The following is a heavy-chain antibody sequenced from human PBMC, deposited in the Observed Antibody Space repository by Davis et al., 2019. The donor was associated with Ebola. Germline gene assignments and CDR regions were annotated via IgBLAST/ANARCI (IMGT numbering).Heavy chain of an antibody. Sequence: GGSLRLSCAAAGFTFDDYALAWVRHSPGKGLEWVSGINWNGGSSGYADSVKGRFTISRDNAKNSLYLQMNSLRAEDTAFYYCARVNALTGYSRFDSWGQGTLVTVSS. D-gene: IGHD3-22*01. CDR2: INWNGGSS. V-gene: IGHV3-20*04. CDR1: GFTFDDYA. J-gene: IGHJ5*01. CDR3: ARVNALTGYSRFDS.